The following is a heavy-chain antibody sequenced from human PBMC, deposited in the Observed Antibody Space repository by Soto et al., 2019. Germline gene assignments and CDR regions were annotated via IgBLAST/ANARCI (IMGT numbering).Heavy chain of an antibody. D-gene: IGHD2-2*01. CDR1: GGSISSYY. CDR3: ARQYCSSTTRYPALDY. Sequence: SETLSLTCTVSGGSISSYYWSWIRQPPGKGLEWIGYIYYSGSTNYNPSLKTRVTISVDTSKNQFSLRPSSVTAADTAVYYCARQYCSSTTRYPALDYWGQGTLVTVSS. J-gene: IGHJ4*02. CDR2: IYYSGST. V-gene: IGHV4-59*08.